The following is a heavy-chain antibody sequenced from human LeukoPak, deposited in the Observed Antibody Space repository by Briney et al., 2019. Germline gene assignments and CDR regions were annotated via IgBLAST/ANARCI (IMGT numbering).Heavy chain of an antibody. J-gene: IGHJ4*02. CDR3: ARGYCSGGGCYGWPPDY. CDR2: LSSRSRYI. V-gene: IGHV3-21*01. Sequence: GGSLRLSCAASGFTFSNYAMTWVRQAPGKGLEWVSSLSSRSRYIYYADSLKGRFTISRDNAKNSLYLQMNSLRAEDTAVYYCARGYCSGGGCYGWPPDYWGQGTLVTVSS. CDR1: GFTFSNYA. D-gene: IGHD2-15*01.